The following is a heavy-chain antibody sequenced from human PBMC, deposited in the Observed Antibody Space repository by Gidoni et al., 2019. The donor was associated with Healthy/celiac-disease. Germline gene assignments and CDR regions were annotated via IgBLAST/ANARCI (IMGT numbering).Heavy chain of an antibody. J-gene: IGHJ4*02. D-gene: IGHD3-22*01. CDR2: ISYDGSNK. CDR1: GFTFSSYA. CDR3: ARERDRTTDY. Sequence: QVQLVESGGGVVQPGRSLRLSCAASGFTFSSYAMHWVRQAPGKGLEWVAVISYDGSNKYYADSMKGRFTISRDNSKNTLYLQMNSLRAEDTAVYYCARERDRTTDYWGQGTLVTVSS. V-gene: IGHV3-30*01.